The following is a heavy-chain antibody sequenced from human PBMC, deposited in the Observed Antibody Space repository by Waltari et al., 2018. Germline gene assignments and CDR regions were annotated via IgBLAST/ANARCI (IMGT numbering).Heavy chain of an antibody. CDR2: LSGDESKV. CDR3: AREFSGSFDYMDV. J-gene: IGHJ6*03. D-gene: IGHD1-26*01. V-gene: IGHV3-48*03. CDR1: GSAFGNYE. Sequence: QLVDSGGNLVEPGGSLRLSCAAYGSAFGNYEMNWVRQAPGKGLEWVSYLSGDESKVFYAESVKGRFTISRDDAKNSLYLHMSSLRDEDTAVYYCAREFSGSFDYMDVWGKGTTVTVSS.